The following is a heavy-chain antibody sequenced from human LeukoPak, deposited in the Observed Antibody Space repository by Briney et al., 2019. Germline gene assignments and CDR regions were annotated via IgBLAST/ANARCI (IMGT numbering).Heavy chain of an antibody. J-gene: IGHJ4*02. Sequence: ASVKVSCKASGYTLTSYYMHWVRQAPGQGLEWMGIINPSGGSTNYAQKFQGRVTMTRDTSTSTVYMELSSLRSEDTAVYYCAREATVVTPVIDYWGQGTLVTVSS. D-gene: IGHD4-23*01. V-gene: IGHV1-46*01. CDR2: INPSGGST. CDR3: AREATVVTPVIDY. CDR1: GYTLTSYY.